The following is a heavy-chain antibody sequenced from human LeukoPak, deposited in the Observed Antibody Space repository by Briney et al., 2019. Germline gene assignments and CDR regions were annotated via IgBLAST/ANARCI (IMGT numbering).Heavy chain of an antibody. CDR2: ISGVGDAT. Sequence: HPGGSLRLSCAASDFSFITYAMSWVRQAPGKGLEWVSTISGVGDATYYADSVKGRFTISRDNSKNTLDLQMNSLRAEDTAVYYCARRSIAARGQQDYMDVWGKGTTVTVSS. D-gene: IGHD6-6*01. CDR1: DFSFITYA. CDR3: ARRSIAARGQQDYMDV. V-gene: IGHV3-23*01. J-gene: IGHJ6*03.